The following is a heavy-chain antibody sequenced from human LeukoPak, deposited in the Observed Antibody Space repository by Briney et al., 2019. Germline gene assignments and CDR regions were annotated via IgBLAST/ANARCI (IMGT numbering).Heavy chain of an antibody. J-gene: IGHJ5*02. CDR2: IYYSGST. V-gene: IGHV4-59*01. CDR1: GGSISSYY. Sequence: SETLSLTCTVSGGSISSYYWSWIRQPPGKGLEWIGYIYYSGSTNYNPSLKSRVTISVDTSKNQFTLKLSSVTAADTAVYYCARTITIFGVVIREWFDPWGQGTLVTVSS. CDR3: ARTITIFGVVIREWFDP. D-gene: IGHD3-3*01.